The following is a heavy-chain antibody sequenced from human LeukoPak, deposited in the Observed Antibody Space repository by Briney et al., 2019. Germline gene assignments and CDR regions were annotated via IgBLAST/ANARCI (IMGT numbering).Heavy chain of an antibody. CDR2: IRYDGSNK. D-gene: IGHD3-22*01. J-gene: IGHJ4*02. Sequence: GGSLRLSSAASGFTFSSYGMHWVRQAPGKGLEWVAFIRYDGSNKYYADSVKGRFTISRDNSKNTLYLQMNSLRAEDTAVYYCASGYYYDSSGYYGGGNFDYWGQGTLVTVSS. CDR1: GFTFSSYG. V-gene: IGHV3-30*02. CDR3: ASGYYYDSSGYYGGGNFDY.